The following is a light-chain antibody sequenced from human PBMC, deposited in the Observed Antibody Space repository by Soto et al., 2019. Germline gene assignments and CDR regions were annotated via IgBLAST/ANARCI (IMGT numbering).Light chain of an antibody. Sequence: QSVLTQPASVSGSPGQSITISCTGTSSDIGVYNHVSWYQQHPGKAPKLMIYDVSNWPSGVSNRFSGSKSGNTASLTISGLQPDDEADYYCSSFTSTSTNYVFGTGTKVTVL. CDR2: DVS. V-gene: IGLV2-14*01. J-gene: IGLJ1*01. CDR3: SSFTSTSTNYV. CDR1: SSDIGVYNH.